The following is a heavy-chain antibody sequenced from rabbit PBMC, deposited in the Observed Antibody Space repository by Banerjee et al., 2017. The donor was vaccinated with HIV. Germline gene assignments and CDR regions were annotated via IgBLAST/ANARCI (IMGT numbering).Heavy chain of an antibody. V-gene: IGHV1S40*01. CDR3: ARGSAAMTLVITGFYLGL. CDR1: GFSFSSSYY. D-gene: IGHD2-1*01. CDR2: IYTDTSGST. Sequence: QSLEESGGDLVKPEGSLTLTCTASGFSFSSSYYMCWVRQAPGKGLECIACIYTDTSGSTYYANWAKGRFTISKTSSTTVTLEMTSLTAADTATYFCARGSAAMTLVITGFYLGLWGQGTLVTVS. J-gene: IGHJ6*01.